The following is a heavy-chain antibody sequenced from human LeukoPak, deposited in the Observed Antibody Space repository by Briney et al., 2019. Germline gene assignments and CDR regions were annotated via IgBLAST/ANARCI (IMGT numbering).Heavy chain of an antibody. D-gene: IGHD3-3*01. CDR3: ARINDFWSGPTLDV. Sequence: SQTLSLTCTVSGGSISSGGHSWSWIRQPPGKGLEWIGYTYHSGSGSTYYNPSLKSRVTISIDKSKNQFSLKLNSVTAADTAVYYCARINDFWSGPTLDVWGQGTTVAVSS. CDR1: GGSISSGGHS. V-gene: IGHV4-30-2*01. CDR2: TYHSGSGST. J-gene: IGHJ6*02.